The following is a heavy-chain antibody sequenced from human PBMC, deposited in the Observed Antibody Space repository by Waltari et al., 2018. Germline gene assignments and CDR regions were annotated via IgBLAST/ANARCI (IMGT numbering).Heavy chain of an antibody. V-gene: IGHV4-34*04. CDR2: INHNGGS. Sequence: QVQLQQWGAGLLKPSETLSLTCAVYGGSFSGYYWSWIRQPPGKGLEWNGEINHNGGSTDTPAIKSRSTIAVDTSKNQFSLKLSSVTAADTAVEYCARRVRAAAAPRDWGQGTLVTVSS. CDR3: ARRVRAAAAPRD. D-gene: IGHD6-13*01. J-gene: IGHJ4*02. CDR1: GGSFSGYY.